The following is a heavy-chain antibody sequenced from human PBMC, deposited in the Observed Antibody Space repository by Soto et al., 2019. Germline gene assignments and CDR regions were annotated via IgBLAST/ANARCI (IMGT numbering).Heavy chain of an antibody. J-gene: IGHJ6*02. D-gene: IGHD2-21*02. CDR2: VIPVLTTT. Sequence: QVQLVQSGAEVKKPGSSVRVSCRSSGDTFSSYIVNWLRLAPGRGLEWMGRVIPVLTTTDYAQNFRGRVTSSADRSTNTVYLDLSSLRSDDTAVYYCARRRYCGYDCYHKHYYGMDVWGQGSLVTVAS. CDR3: ARRRYCGYDCYHKHYYGMDV. CDR1: GDTFSSYI. V-gene: IGHV1-69*08.